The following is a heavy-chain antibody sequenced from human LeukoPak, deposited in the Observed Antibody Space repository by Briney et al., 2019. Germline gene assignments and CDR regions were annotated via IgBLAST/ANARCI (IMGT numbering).Heavy chain of an antibody. V-gene: IGHV4-34*01. D-gene: IGHD6-13*01. CDR2: INHSGST. Sequence: SSETLSLTCAVYGGSFSGYYWSWIRQPPGKGLEWIEEINHSGSTNYNPSLKSRVTISVDTSKNQFSLKLSSVTAADTAVYYCARGSIAAAGTGQYYFDYWGQGTLATVSS. CDR1: GGSFSGYY. J-gene: IGHJ4*02. CDR3: ARGSIAAAGTGQYYFDY.